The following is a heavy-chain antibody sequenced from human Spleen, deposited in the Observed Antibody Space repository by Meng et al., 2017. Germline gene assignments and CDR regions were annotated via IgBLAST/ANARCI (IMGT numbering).Heavy chain of an antibody. V-gene: IGHV7-4-1*02. J-gene: IGHJ1*01. CDR3: ARDWQYFQH. CDR2: INTNTGKP. Sequence: QVQPWQSGSELKKLGASVKFSCKASGYTFSSYPINWVRQAPGQGLEWMGWINTNTGKPTYAQGLTGRFVFSLDTSVSTAYLQISSLKADDTAVYYCARDWQYFQHWGQGTLVTVSS. CDR1: GYTFSSYP.